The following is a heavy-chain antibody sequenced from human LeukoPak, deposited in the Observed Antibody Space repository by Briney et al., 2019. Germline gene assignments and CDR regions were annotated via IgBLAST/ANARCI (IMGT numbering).Heavy chain of an antibody. Sequence: PGGSLRLSCAASGITFSSYGMGWVRQAPGKGLEWVSAISGSGADTYYADSVQGRFTISRDNSKNTLYLQMNSLRAEDTAVYYCARARDHTYYDILTGPEEIYYYYGMDVWGQGTTVTVSS. D-gene: IGHD3-9*01. CDR3: ARARDHTYYDILTGPEEIYYYYGMDV. CDR1: GITFSSYG. J-gene: IGHJ6*02. CDR2: ISGSGADT. V-gene: IGHV3-23*01.